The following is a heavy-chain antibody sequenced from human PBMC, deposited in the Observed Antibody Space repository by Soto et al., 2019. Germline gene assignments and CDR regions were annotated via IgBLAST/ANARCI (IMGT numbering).Heavy chain of an antibody. CDR3: ATDVTHYNWFDP. CDR1: GYTLTELS. CDR2: FDPEDGET. Sequence: ASVKVSCKVSGYTLTELSMHWVRQAPGKGLEWMGGFDPEDGETIYAQKFQGRVTMTEDTSTDTAYMELSSLRSEDTAVYYCATDVTHYNWFDPRGQGTRVILSS. J-gene: IGHJ5*02. D-gene: IGHD3-10*01. V-gene: IGHV1-24*01.